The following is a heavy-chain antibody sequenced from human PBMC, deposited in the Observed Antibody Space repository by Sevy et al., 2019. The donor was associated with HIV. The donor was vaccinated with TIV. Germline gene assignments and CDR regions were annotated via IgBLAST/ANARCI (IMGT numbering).Heavy chain of an antibody. CDR3: ARDHGGYNNY. D-gene: IGHD5-12*01. CDR2: IYSGGST. J-gene: IGHJ4*02. Sequence: ERSLRLSCAASGFTVSSNYMSWVRQATGKGLQWVSVIYSGGSTYYADSVKGRFTISRDNSKNTLYLQMNSMRAEDTALYYCARDHGGYNNYWGQGTLVTVSS. V-gene: IGHV3-53*01. CDR1: GFTVSSNY.